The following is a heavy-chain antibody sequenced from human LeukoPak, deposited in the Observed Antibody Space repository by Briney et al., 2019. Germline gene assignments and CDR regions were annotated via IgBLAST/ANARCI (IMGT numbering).Heavy chain of an antibody. V-gene: IGHV4-38-2*02. Sequence: PSETLSLTCTVSGYSISSGYYWGWIRQPPGKGLEWIGSIYHSGSTYYNPSLKSGVSISVDTLKNQFSLNLSSVTAADTAVYYCARGVYCSGGSCYPYYFDYWGQGTLVTVSS. CDR3: ARGVYCSGGSCYPYYFDY. CDR2: IYHSGST. J-gene: IGHJ4*02. D-gene: IGHD2-15*01. CDR1: GYSISSGYY.